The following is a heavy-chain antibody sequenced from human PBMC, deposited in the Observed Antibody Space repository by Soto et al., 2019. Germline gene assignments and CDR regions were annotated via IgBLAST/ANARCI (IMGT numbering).Heavy chain of an antibody. J-gene: IGHJ4*02. CDR3: ARHLDQAVAGELDY. CDR2: IYYSGST. D-gene: IGHD6-19*01. CDR1: GGSISSSSYY. V-gene: IGHV4-39*01. Sequence: QLQLQESGPGLVKPSETLSLTCTVSGGSISSSSYYWGWIRQPPGKGLEWIGSIYYSGSTYYNPSLKSRVTISVDTSKNQFSLKLSSVTAADTAVYYCARHLDQAVAGELDYWGQGTLVTVSS.